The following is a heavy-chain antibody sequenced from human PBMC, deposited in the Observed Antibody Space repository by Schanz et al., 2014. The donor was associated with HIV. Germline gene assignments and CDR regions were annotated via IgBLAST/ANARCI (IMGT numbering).Heavy chain of an antibody. CDR3: ARTAPTKYYYDSSGVRGAFDI. J-gene: IGHJ3*02. CDR2: INQDGSEF. Sequence: EVQLVESGGGLVQPGGSLRLSCTASGFTFSTYWMSWVRQAPGKGLEWVANINQDGSEFYYVDSVKGRFTISRDNAKNSLYLQMNSLRDEDTAVYYCARTAPTKYYYDSSGVRGAFDIWGQGTMVTVSS. CDR1: GFTFSTYW. D-gene: IGHD3-22*01. V-gene: IGHV3-7*01.